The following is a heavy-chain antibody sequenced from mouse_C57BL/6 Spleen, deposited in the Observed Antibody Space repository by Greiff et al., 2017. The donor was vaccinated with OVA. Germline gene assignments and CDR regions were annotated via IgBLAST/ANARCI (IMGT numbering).Heavy chain of an antibody. J-gene: IGHJ3*01. Sequence: EVKLVESGGDLVKPGGSLKLSCAASGLTFSSYGMSWVRQTPDKRLEWVATISSGGSYTYYPDSVKGRFTISRDNAKNTLYLQMSSLKSEDTAMYYCASIYFSSFAYWGQGTLVTVSA. CDR2: ISSGGSYT. V-gene: IGHV5-6*01. D-gene: IGHD2-1*01. CDR3: ASIYFSSFAY. CDR1: GLTFSSYG.